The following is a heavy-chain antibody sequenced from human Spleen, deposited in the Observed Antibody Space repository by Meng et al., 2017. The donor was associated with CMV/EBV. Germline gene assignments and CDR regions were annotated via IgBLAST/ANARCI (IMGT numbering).Heavy chain of an antibody. V-gene: IGHV4-34*01. D-gene: IGHD3-22*01. Sequence: QVPTHHGVEVLLKPSGTLALPCVFCGGSFSGYYWSWSRQPQGKGLEWIGEINHSGSTNYIPSLKSRVTISVDTSKNQFSLKLSFVTAADTAVYYCARRPGGENDSSGYYSFDYWGQGTLVTSPQ. CDR2: INHSGST. CDR3: ARRPGGENDSSGYYSFDY. CDR1: GGSFSGYY. J-gene: IGHJ4*02.